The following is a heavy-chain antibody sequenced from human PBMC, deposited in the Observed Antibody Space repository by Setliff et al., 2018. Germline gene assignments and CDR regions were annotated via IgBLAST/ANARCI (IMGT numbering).Heavy chain of an antibody. J-gene: IGHJ4*02. D-gene: IGHD3-9*01. CDR1: GYTFTTYG. Sequence: ASVKVSCKASGYTFTTYGISWVRQAPGQGPEWMGWIGAYSGETNYAQIFQGRVTMTTDTPTSTAYMELRSLTSDDTAVYYCARGQTLRHFDWPTAFDYWGLGTLVTVSS. CDR2: IGAYSGET. CDR3: ARGQTLRHFDWPTAFDY. V-gene: IGHV1-18*04.